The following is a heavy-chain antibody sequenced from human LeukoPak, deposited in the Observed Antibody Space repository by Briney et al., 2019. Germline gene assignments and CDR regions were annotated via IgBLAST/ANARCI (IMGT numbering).Heavy chain of an antibody. Sequence: ASVNVSCKVSGYTLTELSMHWVRQAPGKGLEWMGGFDPEDGETIYAQKFQGRVTMTEDTSTDTAYMELSSLRSEDTAVYYCATGPLGYYYGSGSYYYWGQGTLVTVSS. D-gene: IGHD3-10*01. CDR1: GYTLTELS. CDR2: FDPEDGET. J-gene: IGHJ4*02. CDR3: ATGPLGYYYGSGSYYY. V-gene: IGHV1-24*01.